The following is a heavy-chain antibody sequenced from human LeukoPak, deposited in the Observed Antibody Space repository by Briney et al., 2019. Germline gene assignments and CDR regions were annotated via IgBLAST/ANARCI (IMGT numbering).Heavy chain of an antibody. J-gene: IGHJ4*02. D-gene: IGHD4-11*01. CDR3: ARDRGYSNFDY. V-gene: IGHV3-7*01. CDR2: MNEDGSEK. CDR1: GFGFSNYW. Sequence: PGGSLRLSCAASGFGFSNYWMSWVRQAPGKGLEWVANMNEDGSEKNYVDSVKGRFTISRDNARDSLYLQMSSLRAEDTAVYYCARDRGYSNFDYWGQGTLLTVSS.